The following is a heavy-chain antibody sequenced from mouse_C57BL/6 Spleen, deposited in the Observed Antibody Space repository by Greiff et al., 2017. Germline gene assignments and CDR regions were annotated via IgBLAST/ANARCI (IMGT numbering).Heavy chain of an antibody. CDR1: GYSITSGYY. CDR3: ARDLFGNYASYWYFDV. CDR2: ISYDGSN. D-gene: IGHD2-1*01. Sequence: EVQLQESGPGLVKPSQSLSLTCSVTGYSITSGYYWNWIRQFPGNKLEWMGYISYDGSNNYNPSLKNRISITRDTSKNQFFLKLNSVTTEDTATYYCARDLFGNYASYWYFDVWGTGTTVTVSS. V-gene: IGHV3-6*01. J-gene: IGHJ1*03.